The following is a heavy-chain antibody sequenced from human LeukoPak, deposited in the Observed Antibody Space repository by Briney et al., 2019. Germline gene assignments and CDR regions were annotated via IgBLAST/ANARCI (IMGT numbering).Heavy chain of an antibody. CDR3: ASPRDSSAFDI. V-gene: IGHV3-48*04. D-gene: IGHD4-11*01. Sequence: SGGSLRLSCAASGFPFSGYSMNWVRQAPGKGLEWVSYISGSSSIIYYADSVKGRFTISRDNAKNSLYLQMNSLRAEDTAVYYCASPRDSSAFDIWGQGTMVTVSS. CDR1: GFPFSGYS. J-gene: IGHJ3*02. CDR2: ISGSSSII.